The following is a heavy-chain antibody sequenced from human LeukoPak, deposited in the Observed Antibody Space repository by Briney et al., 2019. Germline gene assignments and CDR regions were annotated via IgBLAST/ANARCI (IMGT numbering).Heavy chain of an antibody. J-gene: IGHJ4*02. D-gene: IGHD6-19*01. CDR2: ICYTGTT. V-gene: IGHV4-31*03. CDR1: GASIRSTYY. Sequence: SETLSLSCTVSGASIRSTYYWSWIRQHPGRGLEGFGNICYTGTTYYNPSLQSRLTMSVDTSKNQFSLRLSSVTAADTAVYYCARVDGSRSGWYHVDYWGQGTLVTVSS. CDR3: ARVDGSRSGWYHVDY.